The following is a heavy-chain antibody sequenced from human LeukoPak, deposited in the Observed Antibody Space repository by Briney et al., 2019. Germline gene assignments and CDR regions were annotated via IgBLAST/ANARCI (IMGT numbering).Heavy chain of an antibody. CDR1: GFTFSGYG. CDR3: ARGPIFGVVPARNYMDV. D-gene: IGHD3-3*01. V-gene: IGHV3-30*03. Sequence: GGSLRLSCEASGFTFSGYGMHWVRQAPGKGLEWVAVISYHGSNEYYADSVKGRFTISRDNSKNTLYLQMNSLRAEDTAVYYCARGPIFGVVPARNYMDVWGKGTTVTVSS. CDR2: ISYHGSNE. J-gene: IGHJ6*03.